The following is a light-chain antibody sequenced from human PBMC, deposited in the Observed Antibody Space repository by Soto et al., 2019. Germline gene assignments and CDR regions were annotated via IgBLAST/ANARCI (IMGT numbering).Light chain of an antibody. CDR3: QQHNYWPS. Sequence: EIVMTQSPATLSVSPGERATLPCRASQSVSSNLAWYQQKPGQAPRLLLYGASTRATGIPGRFSGGGSGTDFTLTISSLQSEDFAVYYCQQHNYWPSFGQGTKLEIK. CDR1: QSVSSN. J-gene: IGKJ2*01. V-gene: IGKV3-15*01. CDR2: GAS.